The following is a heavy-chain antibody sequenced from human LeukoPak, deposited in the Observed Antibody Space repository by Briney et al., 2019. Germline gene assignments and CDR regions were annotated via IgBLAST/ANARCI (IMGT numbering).Heavy chain of an antibody. Sequence: GGSLRLSCAATGFTVSSNYMSWVRQAPWKGLEWVSVIYSGGSTYYADSVKGRFTISRDNSKNTLYLQMNSLRAEDTAVYFFFFRPKPAYEILTGRKDYFDYWGQGTLVTVSS. CDR1: GFTVSSNY. V-gene: IGHV3-53*01. D-gene: IGHD3-9*01. CDR2: IYSGGST. CDR3: FFRPKPAYEILTGRKDYFDY. J-gene: IGHJ4*02.